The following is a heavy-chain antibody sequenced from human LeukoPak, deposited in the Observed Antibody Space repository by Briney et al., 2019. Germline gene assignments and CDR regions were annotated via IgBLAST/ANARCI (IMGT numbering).Heavy chain of an antibody. Sequence: ASVKVSCKASGGTFSSYAISWVRQAPGQGLEWKGGIIPIFGIANYAQKFQGRVTITADESTSTAYMELSSLRSEDTAVYYCASLYDILTGYFPAWANAFDIWGQGTMVTVSS. CDR1: GGTFSSYA. J-gene: IGHJ3*02. CDR3: ASLYDILTGYFPAWANAFDI. V-gene: IGHV1-69*13. CDR2: IIPIFGIA. D-gene: IGHD3-9*01.